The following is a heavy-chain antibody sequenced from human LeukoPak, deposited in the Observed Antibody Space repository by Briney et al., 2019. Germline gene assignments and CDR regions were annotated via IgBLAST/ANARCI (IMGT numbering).Heavy chain of an antibody. CDR1: GFTFSSYG. D-gene: IGHD6-19*01. Sequence: GGSLRLSCAASGFTFSSYGMHWVRQAPGKGLEWVSAISGSGGSTYYADSVKGRFTISRDNSKNTLYLQMNSLRAEDTAVYYCANTVAGTPYDAFDIWGQGTMVTVSS. CDR2: ISGSGGST. J-gene: IGHJ3*02. CDR3: ANTVAGTPYDAFDI. V-gene: IGHV3-23*01.